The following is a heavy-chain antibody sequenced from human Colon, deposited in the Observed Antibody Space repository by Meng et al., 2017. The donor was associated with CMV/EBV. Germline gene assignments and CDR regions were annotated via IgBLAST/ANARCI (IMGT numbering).Heavy chain of an antibody. V-gene: IGHV3-66*01. Sequence: GQVGGSGGGLVQPGRALRLSCAVSGFTVSNAHMSWVRQAPGKVLEWLSFIFGGGKTLYADSVKGRFTVSRDSSTNTLFLQMDSLRAEDTAFYFCAREVLTGANPDFFESWGQGTLVTVSS. CDR2: IFGGGKT. J-gene: IGHJ4*02. CDR1: GFTVSNAH. D-gene: IGHD4/OR15-4a*01. CDR3: AREVLTGANPDFFES.